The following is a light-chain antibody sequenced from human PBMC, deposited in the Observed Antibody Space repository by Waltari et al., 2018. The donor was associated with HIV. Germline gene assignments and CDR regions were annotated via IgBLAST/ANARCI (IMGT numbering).Light chain of an antibody. V-gene: IGLV1-44*01. CDR1: SSNIGSNT. CDR3: AAWDDSLNGPWV. Sequence: QSVLTQPPSASGTPGQRVTLSCSGSSSNIGSNTVHWYQQLPGTAPKLLIYSNNQRPSGVPDRFAGSKSGTSASLAISGLQSEDEADYYCAAWDDSLNGPWVFGGGTKLTVL. J-gene: IGLJ3*02. CDR2: SNN.